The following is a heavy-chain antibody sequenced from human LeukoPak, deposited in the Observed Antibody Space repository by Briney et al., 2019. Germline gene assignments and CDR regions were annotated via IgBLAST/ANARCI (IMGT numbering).Heavy chain of an antibody. Sequence: PGGSLRLSCAASGFTFSSYGMHWVRQAPGKGLEWVAYIQYDGSNEQYADSVKGRFSISRDSSKNILYLEMNSLRAEDTAVYYCAKDRCSNGICCYYYYMDVWGKGTTVTISS. J-gene: IGHJ6*03. CDR3: AKDRCSNGICCYYYYMDV. CDR2: IQYDGSNE. CDR1: GFTFSSYG. V-gene: IGHV3-30*02. D-gene: IGHD2-15*01.